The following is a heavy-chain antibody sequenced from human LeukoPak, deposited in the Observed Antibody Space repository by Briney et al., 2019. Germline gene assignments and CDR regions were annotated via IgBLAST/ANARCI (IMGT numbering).Heavy chain of an antibody. CDR3: GRCKKGVIGYELDH. CDR1: GFTFSSYE. J-gene: IGHJ4*02. D-gene: IGHD3-10*01. V-gene: IGHV3-48*03. Sequence: TGGSLRLSCAASGFTFSSYEMNWVRQAPGKGLEWVSYISSSGSTIYYADSAKGRFTISRDNAKNSLYLQMNSLRAEDTAVYYWGRCKKGVIGYELDHWGQGTLVTVSS. CDR2: ISSSGSTI.